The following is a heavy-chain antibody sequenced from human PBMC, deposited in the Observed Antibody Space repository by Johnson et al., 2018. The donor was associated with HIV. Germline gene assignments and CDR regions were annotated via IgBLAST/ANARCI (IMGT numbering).Heavy chain of an antibody. D-gene: IGHD1-26*01. J-gene: IGHJ3*02. Sequence: QVQLVESGGGVVHPEWSLRLSCAASRFTLSSYAMHWVRQAPGKGLEWVAVISYDGSNKYYADSVKGRFIISRDNAKNSLYLQMNSLRAEDTAVYYCARDHIVGATILFPDAFDIWGQGTMVTVSS. CDR2: ISYDGSNK. V-gene: IGHV3-30*04. CDR1: RFTLSSYA. CDR3: ARDHIVGATILFPDAFDI.